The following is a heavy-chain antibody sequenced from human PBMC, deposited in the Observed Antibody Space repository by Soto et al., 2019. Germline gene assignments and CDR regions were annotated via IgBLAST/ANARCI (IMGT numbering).Heavy chain of an antibody. CDR3: ARRVQVWLPDYYGMDV. CDR2: ISTLNGNT. CDR1: GYDYVTYA. V-gene: IGHV1-18*01. Sequence: QAQLVPSGAEVKKPGASVNVSCKASGYDYVTYAITWVRQRPGQGLEWMGWISTLNGNTNYAQNFQGRVTMTTDTSTRIVHLELRSLRSDDTAVYYCARRVQVWLPDYYGMDVWGQGTTVTVSS. J-gene: IGHJ6*02. D-gene: IGHD5-18*01.